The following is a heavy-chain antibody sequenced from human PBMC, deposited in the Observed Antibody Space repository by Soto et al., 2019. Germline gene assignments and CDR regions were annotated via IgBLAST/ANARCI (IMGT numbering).Heavy chain of an antibody. CDR3: VKDLWYNWNDRQVAY. J-gene: IGHJ4*02. CDR2: IYYSGST. CDR1: GGSISSYY. Sequence: SETLSLTCTVSGGSISSYYWSWIRQPPGKGLEWIGYIYYSGSTNYNPSLKSRVTISVDTSKNTLYLQMSSLRAEDTAVYYCVKDLWYNWNDRQVAYWGQGTLVTVSS. D-gene: IGHD1-20*01. V-gene: IGHV4-59*01.